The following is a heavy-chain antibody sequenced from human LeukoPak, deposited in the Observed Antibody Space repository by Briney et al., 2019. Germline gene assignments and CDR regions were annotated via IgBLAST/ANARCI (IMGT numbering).Heavy chain of an antibody. CDR3: ARVVLSYYYGSGRVPYYYYYYMDV. Sequence: GESLKISCKGSGYRFTSYWIGWVRQMPGKGLEWMGIIYLGDSDTRYSPSFQGQVTISADKSISTAYLQWSSLKASDTAMYYCARVVLSYYYGSGRVPYYYYYYMDVWGKGTTVTVSS. CDR2: IYLGDSDT. J-gene: IGHJ6*03. V-gene: IGHV5-51*01. CDR1: GYRFTSYW. D-gene: IGHD3-10*01.